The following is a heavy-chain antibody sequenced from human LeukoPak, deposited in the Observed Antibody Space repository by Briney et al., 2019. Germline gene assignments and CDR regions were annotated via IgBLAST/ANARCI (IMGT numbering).Heavy chain of an antibody. D-gene: IGHD3-22*01. V-gene: IGHV4-59*01. CDR3: ARAIGWDNCDSSGPNYGFDY. Sequence: PSETLSLTSTDSGGSIISYNWICVRQPPGKGLEWIGYIYYSGSTNYNPSLKSRVTISVDTSKNQFSLKLSSVTAPDTSVYYCARAIGWDNCDSSGPNYGFDYWGQGTMVTVSS. CDR2: IYYSGST. J-gene: IGHJ3*01. CDR1: GGSIISYN.